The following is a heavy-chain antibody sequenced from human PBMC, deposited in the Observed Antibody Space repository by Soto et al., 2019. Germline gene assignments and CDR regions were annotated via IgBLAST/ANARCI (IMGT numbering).Heavy chain of an antibody. Sequence: GSSVKVSCKASGYPFTTYHLHWVRQAPGQGLEWMGIVYVTGTGTRSAQKFQGRLTMTRDRSTSTVYMELSSLRSEDTAVYYCARPEGYGSGSYYFDSWGQGNLVTVSS. CDR2: VYVTGTGT. CDR3: ARPEGYGSGSYYFDS. D-gene: IGHD3-10*01. V-gene: IGHV1-46*01. J-gene: IGHJ4*02. CDR1: GYPFTTYH.